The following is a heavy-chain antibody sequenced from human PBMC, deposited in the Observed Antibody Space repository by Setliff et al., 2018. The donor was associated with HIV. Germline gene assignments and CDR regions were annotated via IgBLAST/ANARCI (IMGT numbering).Heavy chain of an antibody. J-gene: IGHJ4*02. V-gene: IGHV5-51*01. D-gene: IGHD2-21*02. CDR3: ARLTYCAGDCPPDY. CDR1: GYSFNRYF. CDR2: IYPGDSDT. Sequence: GESLKISCQASGYSFNRYFIGWVRQMPGKGLEWMAIIYPGDSDTRYSPSFRGQVTISADKSISTAYLQWSSLKASDTAMYYCARLTYCAGDCPPDYWGQGTLVTVSS.